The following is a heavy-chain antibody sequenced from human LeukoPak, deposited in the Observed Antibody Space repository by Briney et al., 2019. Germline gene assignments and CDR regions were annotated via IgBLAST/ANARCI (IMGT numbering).Heavy chain of an antibody. CDR2: ISSSSSYI. V-gene: IGHV3-21*01. D-gene: IGHD6-13*01. J-gene: IGHJ4*02. CDR1: GFTFSSYS. CDR3: AKDLAIAARTFDY. Sequence: GGSLRLSCAASGFTFSSYSMNWVRQAPGKGLEWVSSISSSSSYIYYADSVKGRFTISRDSAKNSLYLQMNSLRAEDTAVYYCAKDLAIAARTFDYWGQGTLVTVSS.